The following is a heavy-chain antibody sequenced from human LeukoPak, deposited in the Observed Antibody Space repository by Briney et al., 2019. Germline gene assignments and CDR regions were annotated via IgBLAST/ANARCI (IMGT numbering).Heavy chain of an antibody. CDR3: TNFDY. Sequence: GRSLRLSCTASGLTFSSSDMHWVRQAPGKGLDWVSLINHDGTNTYYADSVKGRFTISRDNSQNTLYLQMNSLGGEDTAVYYCTNFDYWGQGTLVTVSS. J-gene: IGHJ4*02. CDR2: INHDGTNT. V-gene: IGHV3-33*06. CDR1: GLTFSSSD.